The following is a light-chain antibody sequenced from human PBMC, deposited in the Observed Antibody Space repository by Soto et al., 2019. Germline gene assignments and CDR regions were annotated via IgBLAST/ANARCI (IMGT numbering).Light chain of an antibody. V-gene: IGKV1-27*01. CDR3: QKYDSAPWT. Sequence: DIQMTQSPSSLSASVGDRVSITCRASQGISNDLAWYQQKPGKVPKLLIYAASTLQSGVPSRFSGSGSGTDFTLTINSLQPEDVATYYCQKYDSAPWTFGRGNKVEIK. CDR2: AAS. CDR1: QGISND. J-gene: IGKJ1*01.